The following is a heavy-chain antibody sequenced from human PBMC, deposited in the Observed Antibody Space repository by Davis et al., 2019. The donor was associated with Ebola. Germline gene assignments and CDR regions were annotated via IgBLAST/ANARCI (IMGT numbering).Heavy chain of an antibody. CDR2: ISESGDNT. CDR1: GFTFSNYA. CDR3: ARGGGRLSDY. J-gene: IGHJ4*02. D-gene: IGHD3-16*01. Sequence: GESLKISCAASGFTFSNYAMTWVRQAPGKGLEWVSGISESGDNTYYRDSVKGRLTISRDNVKNSLYLQMDSLRAEDTAVYYCARGGGRLSDYWGQGTLVTVSS. V-gene: IGHV3-23*01.